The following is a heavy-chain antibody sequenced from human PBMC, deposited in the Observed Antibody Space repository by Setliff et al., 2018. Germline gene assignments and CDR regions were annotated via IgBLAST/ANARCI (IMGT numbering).Heavy chain of an antibody. D-gene: IGHD3-22*01. Sequence: SETLSLTCAVSGFSISSGYYWGWIRQPPGKGLEWIVNIHHSGKAYYNPSLKSRVTMSVDTSKNHVSLKLSSVTAADTAVYYCARDRQSYYYESSAFRWFDPWGQGTLVTVSS. V-gene: IGHV4-38-2*02. CDR1: GFSISSGYY. CDR2: IHHSGKA. CDR3: ARDRQSYYYESSAFRWFDP. J-gene: IGHJ5*02.